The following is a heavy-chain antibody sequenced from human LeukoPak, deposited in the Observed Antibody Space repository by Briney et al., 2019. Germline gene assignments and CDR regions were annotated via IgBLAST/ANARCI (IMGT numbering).Heavy chain of an antibody. CDR2: IYYSGST. CDR3: ARSSVWGSYRMLEFDY. J-gene: IGHJ4*02. D-gene: IGHD3-16*02. CDR1: GGSISSSSYY. Sequence: SETLSLTCTVSGGSISSSSYYWGWIRQPPGKGLEWIGYIYYSGSTYYNPSLKSRVAISVDTSKNQFSLKLSSVTAADTAVYYCARSSVWGSYRMLEFDYWGQGTLVTVSS. V-gene: IGHV4-30-4*08.